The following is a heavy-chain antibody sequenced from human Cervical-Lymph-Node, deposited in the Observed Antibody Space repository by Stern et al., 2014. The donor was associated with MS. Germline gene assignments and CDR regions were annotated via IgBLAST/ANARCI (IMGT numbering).Heavy chain of an antibody. CDR2: ISANHGHT. V-gene: IGHV1-18*01. CDR3: ARDGRCTSAVCPYFYYYTMDV. D-gene: IGHD2-8*01. J-gene: IGHJ6*02. CDR1: GDTFTNYG. Sequence: VQLVQSGAEVRKPGASVKVSCKASGDTFTNYGFSWVRQAPGQGLEWMGWISANHGHTNFAQKFQGRVTMSTDTSTSTAYMELRSLRSDDTAVYYCARDGRCTSAVCPYFYYYTMDVWGQGTTVTVSS.